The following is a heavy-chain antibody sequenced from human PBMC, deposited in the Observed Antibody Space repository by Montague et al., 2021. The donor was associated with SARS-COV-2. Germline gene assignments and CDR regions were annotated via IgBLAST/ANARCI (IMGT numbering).Heavy chain of an antibody. CDR1: GFIFTNYG. Sequence: SLRLSCAASGFIFTNYGMNWVRRAPGKGLASVAGISGFGGGTYYSDSVKGRFTISRATSNSTLFLQMDGLRAEDTAIYYCAKSFSGTRNWFDIWGQGTLVTVSS. D-gene: IGHD1-14*01. J-gene: IGHJ5*02. V-gene: IGHV3-23*01. CDR2: ISGFGGGT. CDR3: AKSFSGTRNWFDI.